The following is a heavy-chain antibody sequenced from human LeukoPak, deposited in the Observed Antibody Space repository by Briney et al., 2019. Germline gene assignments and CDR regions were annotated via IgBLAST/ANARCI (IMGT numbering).Heavy chain of an antibody. CDR3: AKDILGYCSSTSCSLTG. Sequence: PGGSLRLSCAASGFSFSDYYMSWIRQAPGKGLEWVSYISSSGSTMYYADSVKGRFTISRDNAKNSLSLQMNSLRAEDMAVYYCAKDILGYCSSTSCSLTGWGQGTLVTVSS. CDR1: GFSFSDYY. CDR2: ISSSGSTM. V-gene: IGHV3-11*04. J-gene: IGHJ4*02. D-gene: IGHD2-2*01.